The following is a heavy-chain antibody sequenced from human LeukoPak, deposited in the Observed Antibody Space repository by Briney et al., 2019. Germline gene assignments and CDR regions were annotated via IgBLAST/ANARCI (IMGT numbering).Heavy chain of an antibody. CDR1: GGSISSGGYS. D-gene: IGHD3-10*01. V-gene: IGHV4-30-2*03. Sequence: SQTLSLTCAVSGGSISSGGYSWSWIRQPPGKGLEWIGYIYYSGSTYYNPSLKSRVTISVDTSKNQFSLKLSSVTAADTAVYYCARRRYYGSGSYFYYFDYWGQGTLVTVSS. CDR3: ARRRYYGSGSYFYYFDY. J-gene: IGHJ4*02. CDR2: IYYSGST.